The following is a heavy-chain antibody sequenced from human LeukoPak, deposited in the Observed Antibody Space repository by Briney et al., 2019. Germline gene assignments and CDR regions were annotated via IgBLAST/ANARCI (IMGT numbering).Heavy chain of an antibody. V-gene: IGHV3-13*01. CDR3: ARGIVGATWPLDY. CDR2: IGTAGDT. Sequence: PGGSLTLSCPASGFTFSSYDMHWVRQATGKVLEWVSAIGTAGDTYYPGSVKGRFTISRENPKNSLYLQMNSLRAGDTAVYYCARGIVGATWPLDYWGQGTLVTVSS. D-gene: IGHD1-26*01. CDR1: GFTFSSYD. J-gene: IGHJ4*02.